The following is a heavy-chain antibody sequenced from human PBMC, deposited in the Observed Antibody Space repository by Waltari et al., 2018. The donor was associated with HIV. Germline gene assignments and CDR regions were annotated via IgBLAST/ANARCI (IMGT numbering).Heavy chain of an antibody. CDR1: GCTFSTYN. CDR2: ISSVGSYI. D-gene: IGHD3-16*02. Sequence: EVQLVESGVGLVKPGGSLRLSCAASGCTFSTYNMNWFRQAPGKGREWGSSISSVGSYIYYPDSFKGRFTISRDNAKNSLYLQMNSLRAEDTAVYYCAGGGYDYAWGTYRPFDYWGQGTLVTVSS. J-gene: IGHJ4*02. CDR3: AGGGYDYAWGTYRPFDY. V-gene: IGHV3-21*03.